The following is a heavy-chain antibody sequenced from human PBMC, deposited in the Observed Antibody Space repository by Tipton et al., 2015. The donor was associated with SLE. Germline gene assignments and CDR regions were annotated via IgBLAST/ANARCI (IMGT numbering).Heavy chain of an antibody. D-gene: IGHD6-13*01. CDR2: IKADGSEK. Sequence: GSLRLSCAGSGFTFSHFWMNWVRQAPGKGLEWVADIKADGSEKHYVDSVKGRFTISRDNAKNSLYLQMNSLRVEDTAVYYCARFNSSNWYYYYYYGMDVWGQGTTVTVSS. V-gene: IGHV3-7*01. CDR1: GFTFSHFW. CDR3: ARFNSSNWYYYYYYGMDV. J-gene: IGHJ6*02.